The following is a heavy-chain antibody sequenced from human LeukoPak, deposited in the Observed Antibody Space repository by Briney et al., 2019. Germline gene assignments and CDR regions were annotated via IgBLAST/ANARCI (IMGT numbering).Heavy chain of an antibody. CDR3: AKDRPNYHESNGHYYRRNGDY. D-gene: IGHD3-22*01. CDR2: ISSSGDIT. CDR1: GFTFHNYA. V-gene: IGHV3-23*01. Sequence: PGGSLRLSCAASGFTFHNYAMSWVRQAPGKWLEWVSAISSSGDITFYADSVKGRFTISRDNSRYTLYLQMNSLRAEDAAMYYCAKDRPNYHESNGHYYRRNGDYWGQGTLVTVSS. J-gene: IGHJ4*02.